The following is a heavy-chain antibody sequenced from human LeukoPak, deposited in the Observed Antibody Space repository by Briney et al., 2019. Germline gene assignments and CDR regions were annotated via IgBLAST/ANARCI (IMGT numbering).Heavy chain of an antibody. J-gene: IGHJ3*02. CDR1: GYSFTSYW. V-gene: IGHV5-51*01. CDR3: ARLGDYGDYAVSAFDI. Sequence: GESLKISCKGSGYSFTSYWIGWVRQMPGKGLEWMGIIYPGDSDTRYSPSFQGQVTISADKSISTAYLQWSSLKASDTAMYYCARLGDYGDYAVSAFDIWGQGTMVTVSS. CDR2: IYPGDSDT. D-gene: IGHD4-17*01.